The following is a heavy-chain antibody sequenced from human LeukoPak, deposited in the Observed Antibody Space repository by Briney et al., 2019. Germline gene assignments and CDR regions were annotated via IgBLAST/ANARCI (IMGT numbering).Heavy chain of an antibody. CDR3: ARDYTQRYSSSSGWFDP. CDR1: GGSISSYY. V-gene: IGHV4-4*07. J-gene: IGHJ5*02. Sequence: PSETLSLTCTVSGGSISSYYWSWIRQPAGKGLEWIGRIYTSGSTNYNPSLKSRVTMSVDTSKNQFSLKLSSVTAADTAVYYCARDYTQRYSSSSGWFDPWGQGTPVVVSS. D-gene: IGHD6-6*01. CDR2: IYTSGST.